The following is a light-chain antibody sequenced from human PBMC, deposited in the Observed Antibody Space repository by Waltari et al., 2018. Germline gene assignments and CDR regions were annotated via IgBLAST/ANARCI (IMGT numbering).Light chain of an antibody. CDR2: MDT. CDR1: ILRDKY. Sequence: SCELTQPSSVSVSPGQTARITCPGDILRDKYARWIQKKPGQAPVVVIYMDTERPSGIPERFTASRSGTTVTLTISGAQVDDEADYYCYSAAAYNLGILFGGGTKLTV. CDR3: YSAAAYNLGIL. V-gene: IGLV3-27*01. J-gene: IGLJ2*01.